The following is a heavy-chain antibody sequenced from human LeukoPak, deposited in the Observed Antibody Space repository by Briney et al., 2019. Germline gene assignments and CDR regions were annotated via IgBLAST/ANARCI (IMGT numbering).Heavy chain of an antibody. V-gene: IGHV3-7*04. CDR2: IHPEGNEK. CDR3: ARGDDFSGDH. Sequence: PGGSLRLSCAVSGFTFSNFWMSWVRQAPGRGLEWVANIHPEGNEKYHVESVKGRFTISRDNTKNLLFLQMNALRVGDTAVYYCARGDDFSGDHWGQGTLVTVSS. D-gene: IGHD1-1*01. J-gene: IGHJ4*02. CDR1: GFTFSNFW.